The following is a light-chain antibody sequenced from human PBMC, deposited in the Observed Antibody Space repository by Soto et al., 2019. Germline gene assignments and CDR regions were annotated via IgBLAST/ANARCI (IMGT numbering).Light chain of an antibody. CDR2: AAS. CDR1: QGISSY. CDR3: QQYNSYPIT. Sequence: DIQLTQSPSFLSASVGDRVTITCRASQGISSYLAWYQQKPGKAPKLLIYAASTLQSGVPSRFSGSGSGTEFTLTISSLQPDDFATYYCQQYNSYPITFGQGTRLEN. J-gene: IGKJ5*01. V-gene: IGKV1-9*01.